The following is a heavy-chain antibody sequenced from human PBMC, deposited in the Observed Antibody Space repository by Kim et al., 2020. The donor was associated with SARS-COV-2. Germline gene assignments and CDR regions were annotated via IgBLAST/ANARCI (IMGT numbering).Heavy chain of an antibody. CDR2: ISSSSSYI. V-gene: IGHV3-21*01. CDR1: GFTFSSYS. J-gene: IGHJ6*02. D-gene: IGHD6-6*01. CDR3: ARALYSSIAARPCRPPCYYYGMDV. Sequence: GGSLRLSCAASGFTFSSYSMNWVRQAPGKGLEWVSSISSSSSYIYYADSVKGRFTISRDNAKNSLYLQMNSLRAEDTAVYYCARALYSSIAARPCRPPCYYYGMDVWGQGTTVTVSS.